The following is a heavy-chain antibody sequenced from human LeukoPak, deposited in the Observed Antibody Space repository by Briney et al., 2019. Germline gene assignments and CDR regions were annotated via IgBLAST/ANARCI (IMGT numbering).Heavy chain of an antibody. V-gene: IGHV1-69*13. CDR2: FIPVFGPA. Sequence: SVKVSCKASGGTFSNYAVSWVRQAPGQGLEWMGGFIPVFGPANYAQKFQGRVTITADESTSTAYMELSSMRAEDTAVYYCARAGEVYNSGSYLEYWGQGTLVTVSS. CDR1: GGTFSNYA. D-gene: IGHD6-19*01. J-gene: IGHJ4*02. CDR3: ARAGEVYNSGSYLEY.